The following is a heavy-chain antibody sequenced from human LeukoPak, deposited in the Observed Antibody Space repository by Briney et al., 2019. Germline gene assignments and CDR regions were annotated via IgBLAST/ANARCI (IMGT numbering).Heavy chain of an antibody. CDR1: GFTFSDYA. CDR2: ISYDGRNK. CDR3: ARDSGMTPSYGMDV. Sequence: GRSLRLSCAASGFTFSDYAMHWVRQAPGKGLEWVAVISYDGRNKYYADSVTGRFTISRDNSKNTLDLQMNNLRAEDTAVYYCARDSGMTPSYGMDVWGQGTTVTVSS. J-gene: IGHJ6*02. V-gene: IGHV3-30*04.